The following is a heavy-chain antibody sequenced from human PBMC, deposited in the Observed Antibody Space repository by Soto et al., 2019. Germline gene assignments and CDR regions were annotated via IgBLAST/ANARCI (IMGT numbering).Heavy chain of an antibody. V-gene: IGHV3-74*01. CDR2: IIRDGSST. J-gene: IGHJ6*02. Sequence: EVQLVESGGGLVQPGGSLRLACAASGFTFSSYWMHWVRQAPGKGLVWISRIIRDGSSTNYADSVKGRFTISRDNAKNTLYLEITSLRADDTAVYFCGRGGSGIYGMDIWGQGTTVIVS. CDR1: GFTFSSYW. D-gene: IGHD6-13*01. CDR3: GRGGSGIYGMDI.